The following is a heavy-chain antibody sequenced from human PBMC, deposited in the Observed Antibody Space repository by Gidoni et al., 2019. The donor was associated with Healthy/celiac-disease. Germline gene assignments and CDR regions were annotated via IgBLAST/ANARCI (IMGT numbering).Heavy chain of an antibody. CDR2: IKSKTDGGTT. Sequence: EVQLVESGGGLVKPGGSLRLSCAASGFTFSNAWLNWVRQAPGKGLEWVGRIKSKTDGGTTDYAAPVKGRFTISRDDSKNTLYLQMNSLKTEDTAVYYCTTESYGSGSYYWGYYYMDVWGKGTTVTVSS. CDR3: TTESYGSGSYYWGYYYMDV. J-gene: IGHJ6*03. V-gene: IGHV3-15*07. CDR1: GFTFSNAW. D-gene: IGHD3-10*01.